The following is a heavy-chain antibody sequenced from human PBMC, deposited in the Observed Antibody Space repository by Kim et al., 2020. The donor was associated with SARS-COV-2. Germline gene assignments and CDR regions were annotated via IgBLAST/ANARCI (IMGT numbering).Heavy chain of an antibody. Sequence: SETLSLTCTVSGGSISSSSYYWGWIRQPPWKGLEWIGSIYYSGSTYYNPSLKSRVTISVDTSKNQFSLKLSSVTAADTPVYYCDGTSIAAAAGGYWGQGTLVTVSS. D-gene: IGHD6-13*01. CDR2: IYYSGST. CDR3: DGTSIAAAAGGY. CDR1: GGSISSSSYY. V-gene: IGHV4-39*01. J-gene: IGHJ4*02.